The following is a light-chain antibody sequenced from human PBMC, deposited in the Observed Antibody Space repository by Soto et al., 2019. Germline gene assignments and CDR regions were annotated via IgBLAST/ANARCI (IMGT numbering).Light chain of an antibody. V-gene: IGKV1-5*01. CDR2: DAS. J-gene: IGKJ4*01. CDR3: QQYGTSGQVT. Sequence: DIQMTQSPSTLSASVGDRVTITCRASQSISSWLAWYQQKPGKAPKLLIYDASSLESGVPSRFSGSGSGAEFTLTIRRLEPEDFALYYCQQYGTSGQVTFGGGTKV. CDR1: QSISSW.